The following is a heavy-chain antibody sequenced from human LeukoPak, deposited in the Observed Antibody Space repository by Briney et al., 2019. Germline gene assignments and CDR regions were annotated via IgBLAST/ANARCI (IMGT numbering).Heavy chain of an antibody. CDR3: ARRVTLTGRNWFDP. V-gene: IGHV4-61*01. J-gene: IGHJ5*02. D-gene: IGHD3-9*01. Sequence: SETLSITCTVSGGSVSSGSYYWSWIRQPPGKGLEWIGYIYYSGSTNYKPSLKSRVTISVDTSKNQFSLKLSSVTAADTAVYYCARRVTLTGRNWFDPWGQGTLVTVSS. CDR1: GGSVSSGSYY. CDR2: IYYSGST.